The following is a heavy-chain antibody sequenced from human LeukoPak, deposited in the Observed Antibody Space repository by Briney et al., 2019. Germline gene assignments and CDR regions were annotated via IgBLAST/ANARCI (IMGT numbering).Heavy chain of an antibody. Sequence: GASVKVSCKASGYTFTSYYMHWVRQAPGQGLEWMGIINPSGGSTSYAQKFQGRVTMTRDTSTSTVYMELSSLRSEDTAVYYCARDMLRARQKPVDTAMVRVGAFDIWGQGTMVTVSS. CDR1: GYTFTSYY. CDR2: INPSGGST. CDR3: ARDMLRARQKPVDTAMVRVGAFDI. J-gene: IGHJ3*02. D-gene: IGHD5-18*01. V-gene: IGHV1-46*01.